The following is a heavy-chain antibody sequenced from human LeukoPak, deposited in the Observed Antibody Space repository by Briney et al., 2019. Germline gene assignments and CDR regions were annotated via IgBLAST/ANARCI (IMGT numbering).Heavy chain of an antibody. V-gene: IGHV3-33*08. J-gene: IGHJ4*02. D-gene: IGHD6-13*01. Sequence: GGSLRLSCAASGFTFSSYGMHWVREAPGKGLEWVAVIWYDGSNKYYADSVKGRLTLSRDNSKNTLFLQMHSLRPEDTAVYFCARDLTQLALFDYWGQGTLVTVSS. CDR3: ARDLTQLALFDY. CDR2: IWYDGSNK. CDR1: GFTFSSYG.